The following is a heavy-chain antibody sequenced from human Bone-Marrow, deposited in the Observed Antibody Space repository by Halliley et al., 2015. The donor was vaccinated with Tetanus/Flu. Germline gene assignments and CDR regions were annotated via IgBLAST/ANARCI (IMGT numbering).Heavy chain of an antibody. CDR3: SRQSRCTSDACYRDLDY. Sequence: IKSKTYGGTAESAASVADRFTISRDDSRSIAYLQMNSLKIEDTAVYYCSRQSRCTSDACYRDLDYWGQGTLVTVSS. J-gene: IGHJ4*02. D-gene: IGHD2-8*02. V-gene: IGHV3-49*02. CDR2: IKSKTYGGTA.